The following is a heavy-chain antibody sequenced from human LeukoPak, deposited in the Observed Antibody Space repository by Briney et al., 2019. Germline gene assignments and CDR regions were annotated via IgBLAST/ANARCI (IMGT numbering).Heavy chain of an antibody. J-gene: IGHJ4*02. V-gene: IGHV3-53*01. CDR3: AKDLTYYYDGSGTGFDY. CDR2: IYSDGTT. CDR1: GFTVSSNY. D-gene: IGHD3-22*01. Sequence: PGGSLRLSCAASGFTVSSNYMNWVRQAPGKGLEWVSLIYSDGTTYYADSVKGRFTFSRDNSKHTLHLQMNSLRAEDTAVYYCAKDLTYYYDGSGTGFDYWGQGTLVTVSS.